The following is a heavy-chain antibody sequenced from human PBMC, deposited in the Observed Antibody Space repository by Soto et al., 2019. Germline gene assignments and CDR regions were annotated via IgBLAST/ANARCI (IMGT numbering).Heavy chain of an antibody. J-gene: IGHJ3*02. V-gene: IGHV4-39*01. Sequence: SETLSLTCTVSGGSISSSSYYWGWIRQPPGKGLEWIGSIYYSGSTYYNPSLKSRVTISVDTSKNQFSLKLSSVTAADTAVYYCARHVRPPPAFVVVVAAASVNDAFDIWGQGTMVTVSS. CDR3: ARHVRPPPAFVVVVAAASVNDAFDI. CDR2: IYYSGST. D-gene: IGHD2-15*01. CDR1: GGSISSSSYY.